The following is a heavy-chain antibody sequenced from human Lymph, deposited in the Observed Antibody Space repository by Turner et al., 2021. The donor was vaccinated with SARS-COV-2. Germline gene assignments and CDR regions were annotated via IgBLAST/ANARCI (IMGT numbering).Heavy chain of an antibody. V-gene: IGHV3-33*01. CDR3: ARVKGYNGYDLRYYYGMDV. CDR1: VFTFSSDG. D-gene: IGHD5-12*01. Sequence: QVQLVESGGGVVQPGRSLRLSCAASVFTFSSDGMHWVRQAPGKGLEWVEVIWYDGSNKYYADSVKGRFTISRDNSKNTLYLQMNSLRAEDTAVYYCARVKGYNGYDLRYYYGMDVWGQGTTVTVSS. J-gene: IGHJ6*02. CDR2: IWYDGSNK.